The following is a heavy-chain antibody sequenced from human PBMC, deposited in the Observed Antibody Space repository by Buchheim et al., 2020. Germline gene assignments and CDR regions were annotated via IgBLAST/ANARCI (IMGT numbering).Heavy chain of an antibody. Sequence: VQLVESGGGVVQPGRSLRLSCAASGFTFSSYGMHWVRQAPGKGLVWVSRINGDESSTYYADSVKGRFTVSRDNAKNTLYLQMNSLRAEDTAVYYCARGYGGNWDWGLGTL. D-gene: IGHD4-23*01. CDR1: GFTFSSYG. CDR3: ARGYGGNWD. CDR2: INGDESST. J-gene: IGHJ4*02. V-gene: IGHV3-74*02.